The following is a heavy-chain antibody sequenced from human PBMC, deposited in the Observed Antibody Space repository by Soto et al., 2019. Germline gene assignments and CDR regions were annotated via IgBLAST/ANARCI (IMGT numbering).Heavy chain of an antibody. CDR1: GGSISSGDYY. J-gene: IGHJ5*02. CDR3: ASSIAARPRPGP. V-gene: IGHV4-30-4*02. D-gene: IGHD6-6*01. Sequence: SETLSLTCTVSGGSISSGDYYWSWIRQPPGKGLEWIGYIYYSGSTYYNPSLKSRVTISVDTSKNQFSLKLSSVTAADTAVYYCASSIAARPRPGPCGQGTLVTVSS. CDR2: IYYSGST.